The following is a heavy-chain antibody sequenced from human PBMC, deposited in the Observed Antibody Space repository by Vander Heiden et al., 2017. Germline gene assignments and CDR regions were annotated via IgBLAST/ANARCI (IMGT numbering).Heavy chain of an antibody. CDR2: ITWKSGSI. Sequence: EVQLVESGGGLVQPGRSLRLSCSAPGSPFDGYVMHWVRQAPGKGLEWVSGITWKSGSIAYADSVKGRFTISRDNAKNSLYLQMNSLRVEDTAVYYCAKDMRGNSYYGMDVWGQGTTVTVSS. V-gene: IGHV3-9*01. CDR1: GSPFDGYV. J-gene: IGHJ6*02. D-gene: IGHD1-1*01. CDR3: AKDMRGNSYYGMDV.